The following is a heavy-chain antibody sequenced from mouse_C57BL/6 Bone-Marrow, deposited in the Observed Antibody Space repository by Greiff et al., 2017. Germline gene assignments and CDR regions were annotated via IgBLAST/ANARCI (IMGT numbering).Heavy chain of an antibody. CDR3: SEDSAVYYCCLYYYGSSYVLDY. CDR1: YTFSRRVH. D-gene: IGHD1-1*01. Sequence: QVQLQQSGPELARPWASVKISCQAFYTFSRRVHFAFRDTNYWMQLVKQRPGQGLEWIGAIYPGNGGTSYNQKFKGKATLTADKTSSTTYVQLSSRASEDSAVYYCCLYYYGSSYVLDYGGQGTTLTVAS. J-gene: IGHJ2*01. V-gene: IGHV1-87*01. CDR2: GQGLEWIG.